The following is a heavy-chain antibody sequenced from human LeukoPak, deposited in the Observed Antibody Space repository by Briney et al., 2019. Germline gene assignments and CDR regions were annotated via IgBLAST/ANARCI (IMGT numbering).Heavy chain of an antibody. D-gene: IGHD5-12*01. J-gene: IGHJ6*03. V-gene: IGHV5-51*01. Sequence: GESLKISCKGSGYSFTSYWTGWVRQMPGKGLEWMGIIYPGDSDTRYSPSFQGQVTISADKSISTAYLQWSSLKASDTAMYYCARRGIVATIADYYYYYMDVWGKGTTVTVSS. CDR3: ARRGIVATIADYYYYYMDV. CDR2: IYPGDSDT. CDR1: GYSFTSYW.